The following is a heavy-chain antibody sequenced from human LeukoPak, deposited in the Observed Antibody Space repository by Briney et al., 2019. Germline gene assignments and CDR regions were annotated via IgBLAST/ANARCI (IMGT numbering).Heavy chain of an antibody. J-gene: IGHJ4*02. Sequence: GGSLRLSCAASGFTFSSYGMHWVRQAPGKGLEWVAVIWYDGSNKYYADSVKGRFTISRDNSKNTLYLQMNGLRAEDTAVYYCARDGTTVSDRLDYWGQGTLVTVSS. V-gene: IGHV3-33*01. D-gene: IGHD4-17*01. CDR3: ARDGTTVSDRLDY. CDR2: IWYDGSNK. CDR1: GFTFSSYG.